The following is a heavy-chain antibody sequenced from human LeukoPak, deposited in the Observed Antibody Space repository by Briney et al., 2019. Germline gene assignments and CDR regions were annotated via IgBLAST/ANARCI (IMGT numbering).Heavy chain of an antibody. J-gene: IGHJ5*02. CDR1: GFTFSDYY. Sequence: GGSLRLSCAASGFTFSDYYMSWIRQAPGKGLGWVSYISSSSSYTNYADSVKGRFTISRDNAKNSLYLQMNSLRAEDTAVYYCARTYYYDSSGYFGWFDPWGQGTLDTVSS. CDR3: ARTYYYDSSGYFGWFDP. D-gene: IGHD3-22*01. CDR2: ISSSSSYT. V-gene: IGHV3-11*06.